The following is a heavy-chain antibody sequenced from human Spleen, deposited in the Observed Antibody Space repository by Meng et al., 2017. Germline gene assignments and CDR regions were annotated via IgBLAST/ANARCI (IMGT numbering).Heavy chain of an antibody. CDR1: GGSISSYY. Sequence: SETLSLTCTVSGGSISSYYWSWIRQPPGKGLEWIGYIYYSGSTNYNPSLKSRVTISVDTSKNQFSLKLSSVTAADTAVYYCARELHGTGYSSSWTGAFDIWGQGTMVTVSS. J-gene: IGHJ3*02. V-gene: IGHV4-59*01. D-gene: IGHD6-13*01. CDR2: IYYSGST. CDR3: ARELHGTGYSSSWTGAFDI.